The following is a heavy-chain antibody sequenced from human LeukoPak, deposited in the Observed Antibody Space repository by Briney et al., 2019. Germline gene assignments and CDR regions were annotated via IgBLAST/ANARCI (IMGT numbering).Heavy chain of an antibody. Sequence: GGSLRLSCAASGFTFSSYSMNWVRQAPGKGLEWVSYISSSSSTIYYADSVKGRFTISRDNAKNSLYLQMNSLRAEDTAVYYCARDGAAAAVGDEPATHDAFDIWGQGTMVTVSS. V-gene: IGHV3-48*04. CDR3: ARDGAAAAVGDEPATHDAFDI. CDR2: ISSSSSTI. J-gene: IGHJ3*02. CDR1: GFTFSSYS. D-gene: IGHD6-13*01.